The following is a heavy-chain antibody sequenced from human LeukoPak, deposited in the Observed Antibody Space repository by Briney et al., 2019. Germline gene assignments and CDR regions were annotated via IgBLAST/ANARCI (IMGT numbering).Heavy chain of an antibody. CDR3: ASNSRRPLLSKGGY. CDR1: GGSISSSSYY. CDR2: IYYSGST. J-gene: IGHJ4*02. Sequence: SSETLSLTCTVSGGSISSSSYYWGWIRQPPGKGLEWIGSIYYSGSTYYNPSLKSRVTISVDTSKSQFSLKLSPVTAADTAVYYCASNSRRPLLSKGGYWGQGTLVTVSS. V-gene: IGHV4-39*01. D-gene: IGHD2-21*01.